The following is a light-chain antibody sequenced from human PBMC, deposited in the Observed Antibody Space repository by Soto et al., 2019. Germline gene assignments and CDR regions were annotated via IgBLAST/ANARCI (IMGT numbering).Light chain of an antibody. V-gene: IGKV3-11*01. J-gene: IGKJ5*01. Sequence: EIVLTQSPATLSLSPGEGATLSCRASQSVSTYLAWYQQRPGQAPRLLIYDATYRATDIPPRFSGSGSGTDFTLTISSLEPEDFAVYYCQQRRSWPPTITFGQGTRLEIK. CDR1: QSVSTY. CDR3: QQRRSWPPTIT. CDR2: DAT.